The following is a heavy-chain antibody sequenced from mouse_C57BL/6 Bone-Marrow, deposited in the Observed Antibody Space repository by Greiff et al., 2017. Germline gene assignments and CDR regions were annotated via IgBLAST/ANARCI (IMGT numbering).Heavy chain of an antibody. Sequence: VQLLQSGAELAKPGASVKLSCKASGYTFTSYWMHWVKQRPGQGLEWIGKIHPNSGSTNYNEKFKSKATLTADKSSSTAYMQLSSLTSEDSAVYFCASPQVVYWYLDDWGTGTTVTVSS. CDR2: IHPNSGST. CDR3: ASPQVVYWYLDD. CDR1: GYTFTSYW. V-gene: IGHV1-64*01. D-gene: IGHD1-1*01. J-gene: IGHJ1*03.